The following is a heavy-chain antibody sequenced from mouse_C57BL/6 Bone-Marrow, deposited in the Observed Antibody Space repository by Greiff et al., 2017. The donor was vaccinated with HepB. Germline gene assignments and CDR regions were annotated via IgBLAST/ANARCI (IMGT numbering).Heavy chain of an antibody. D-gene: IGHD1-1*01. J-gene: IGHJ2*01. CDR3: ARCYGSLYYFDY. V-gene: IGHV1-54*01. CDR2: INPGSGGT. CDR1: GYAFTNYL. Sequence: QVQLQQSGAELVRPGTSVKVSCKASGYAFTNYLIEWVKQRPGQGLEWIGVINPGSGGTNYNEKFKGKATLTADKSSSTAYMQLSSLTSEDSAVYFCARCYGSLYYFDYWGQGTTLTVSS.